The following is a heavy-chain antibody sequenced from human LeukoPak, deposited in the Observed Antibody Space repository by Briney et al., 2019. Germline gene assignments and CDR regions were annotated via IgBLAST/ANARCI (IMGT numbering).Heavy chain of an antibody. CDR3: ANIAARRLGIDY. CDR1: GFTFSSYA. CDR2: ISGSGGST. J-gene: IGHJ4*02. D-gene: IGHD6-6*01. Sequence: GGSLRLSCAAPGFTFSSYAMSWVRQAPGKGLERVPAISGSGGSTYYAASVKGRFTISRDNSKNTLYLQMNSLRAEDTAVYYCANIAARRLGIDYWGQGALVTVSS. V-gene: IGHV3-23*01.